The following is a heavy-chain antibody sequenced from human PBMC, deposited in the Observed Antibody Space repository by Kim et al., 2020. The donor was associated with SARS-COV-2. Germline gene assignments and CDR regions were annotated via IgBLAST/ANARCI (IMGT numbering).Heavy chain of an antibody. D-gene: IGHD3-22*01. CDR3: ARLRLITMIVDY. CDR1: GGSISSSSYY. V-gene: IGHV4-39*01. J-gene: IGHJ4*02. CDR2: IYYSGST. Sequence: SETLSLTCTVSGGSISSSSYYWGWIRQPPGKGLEWIGSIYYSGSTYYNPSLKSRVTISVDTSKNQFSLKLSSVTAADTAVYYCARLRLITMIVDYWGQGT.